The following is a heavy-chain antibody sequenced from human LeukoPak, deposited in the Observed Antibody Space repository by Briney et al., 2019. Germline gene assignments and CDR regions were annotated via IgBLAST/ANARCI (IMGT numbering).Heavy chain of an antibody. V-gene: IGHV3-23*01. J-gene: IGHJ5*02. CDR2: ISGSGGST. D-gene: IGHD2-15*01. CDR1: GFTFSSYV. Sequence: GRSLRLSCAASGFTFSSYVMSWVRQAPGKGLEWVSAISGSGGSTYYADSVKGRFTISRDNSKNMLYLQMNSLRAEDTAVYYCASIVVVVAARFDPWGQGTLVTVSS. CDR3: ASIVVVVAARFDP.